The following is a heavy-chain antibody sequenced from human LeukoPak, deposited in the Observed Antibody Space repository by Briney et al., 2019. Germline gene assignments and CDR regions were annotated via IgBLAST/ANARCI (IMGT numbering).Heavy chain of an antibody. V-gene: IGHV3-30-3*01. CDR3: ARDLSPLLRYFDWYFDY. J-gene: IGHJ4*02. Sequence: GGSLRLSCAASGFTFSSYAMHWVRQAPGKGLEWVAVISYDGSNKYYADSVKGRFTISRDNSKNTLYLQMNSLRAEDTAVYYCARDLSPLLRYFDWYFDYWGQGTLVTVSS. CDR1: GFTFSSYA. D-gene: IGHD3-9*01. CDR2: ISYDGSNK.